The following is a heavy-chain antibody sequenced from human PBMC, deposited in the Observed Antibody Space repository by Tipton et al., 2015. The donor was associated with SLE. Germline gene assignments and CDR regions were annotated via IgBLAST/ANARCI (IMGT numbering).Heavy chain of an antibody. Sequence: VQLVQSGGGLVKPGGSLRLSCAASGFTFSSYSMNWVRQVPGKGLEWVSAISRSSSYIYYADSVKGRFTISRDDAKNSLYLQMNSLRAEDTAVYYCARGGQLGNSIWDYWGQGTLVTVSS. D-gene: IGHD7-27*01. CDR2: ISRSSSYI. CDR3: ARGGQLGNSIWDY. V-gene: IGHV3-21*01. J-gene: IGHJ4*02. CDR1: GFTFSSYS.